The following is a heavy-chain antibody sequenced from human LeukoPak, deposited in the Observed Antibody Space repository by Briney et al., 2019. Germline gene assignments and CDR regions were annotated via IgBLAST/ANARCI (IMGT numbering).Heavy chain of an antibody. V-gene: IGHV4-38-2*01. J-gene: IGHJ4*02. CDR1: ASSITSNYF. D-gene: IGHD1-1*01. CDR3: ARNVTAGFFDY. Sequence: SETLSLTCAVSASSITSNYFCAWFRQPPGKGLEWIATIYHSWGIYFNPSLKSRVSISLDASNNQFFLKLASVTAADTAIYCCARNVTAGFFDYWGQGILITVSS. CDR2: IYHSWGI.